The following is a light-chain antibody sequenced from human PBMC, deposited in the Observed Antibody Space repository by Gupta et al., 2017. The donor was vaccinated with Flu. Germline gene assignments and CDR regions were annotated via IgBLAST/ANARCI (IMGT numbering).Light chain of an antibody. CDR1: RSNIGSNF. Sequence: QKVTISCSGDRSNIGSNFVSWYQHLTGTAPKLLIDDRNKRPSGIPDRFYAAKTDTSATLVIAGLQTGDEAIYYCGTWESGRRFVLGTGTNVTVL. CDR2: DRN. V-gene: IGLV1-51*01. J-gene: IGLJ1*01. CDR3: GTWESGRRFV.